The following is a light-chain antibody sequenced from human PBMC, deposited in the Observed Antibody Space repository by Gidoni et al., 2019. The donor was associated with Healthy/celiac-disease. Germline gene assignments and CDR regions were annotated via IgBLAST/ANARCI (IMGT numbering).Light chain of an antibody. CDR3: QQYYSTPWT. Sequence: DIVMTQSPDSLAVSLGESATINCKSSQNILYSSNNKSYLAWYQPKPGQPPKLLIYWAATRESGVPDRFSGSGSGTDFTLTISSLQAEDVAVYYCQQYYSTPWTFXQXTKVEIK. CDR1: QNILYSSNNKSY. J-gene: IGKJ1*01. CDR2: WAA. V-gene: IGKV4-1*01.